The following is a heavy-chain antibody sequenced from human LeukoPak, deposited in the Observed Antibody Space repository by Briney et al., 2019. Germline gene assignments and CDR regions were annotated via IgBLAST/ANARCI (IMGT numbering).Heavy chain of an antibody. CDR3: ASEPYISTIFGVVS. CDR2: IYYSGST. D-gene: IGHD3-3*01. Sequence: SETLSLTCTVSGGSISSYYWSWIRQPPGKGLEWIGYIYYSGSTNYNPSLKSQVTISVDTSKNQFSLKLSSVTAADTAVYYCASEPYISTIFGVVSWGQGTLVTVSS. J-gene: IGHJ5*02. V-gene: IGHV4-59*01. CDR1: GGSISSYY.